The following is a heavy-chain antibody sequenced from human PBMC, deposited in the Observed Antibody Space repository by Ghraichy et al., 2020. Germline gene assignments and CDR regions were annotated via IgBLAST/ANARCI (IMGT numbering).Heavy chain of an antibody. Sequence: SVKVSCKASGGTFSSYAISWVRQAPGQGLEWMGGIIPIFGTANYAQKFQGRVTITTDESTSTAYMELSSLRSEDTAVYYCARGADIVVVPAVHNWFDPWGQGTLVTVSS. CDR3: ARGADIVVVPAVHNWFDP. D-gene: IGHD2-2*01. V-gene: IGHV1-69*05. CDR2: IIPIFGTA. CDR1: GGTFSSYA. J-gene: IGHJ5*02.